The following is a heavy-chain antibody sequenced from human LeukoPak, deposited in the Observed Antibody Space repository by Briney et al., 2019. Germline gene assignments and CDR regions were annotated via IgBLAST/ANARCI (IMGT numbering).Heavy chain of an antibody. CDR2: IYYSGST. D-gene: IGHD3-9*01. V-gene: IGHV4-59*08. Sequence: SETLSLTCTVSGGSISSYYWSWIRQPPGKGLEWIGYIYYSGSTNYNPSLKSRVTISVDTSKNQFSLKLSSVTAADTAVYYCATTHFDILTAYYGYFDYWGQGTLVTVSS. J-gene: IGHJ4*02. CDR1: GGSISSYY. CDR3: ATTHFDILTAYYGYFDY.